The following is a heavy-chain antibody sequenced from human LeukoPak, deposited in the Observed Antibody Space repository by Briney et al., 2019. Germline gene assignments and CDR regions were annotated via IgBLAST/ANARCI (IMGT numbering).Heavy chain of an antibody. CDR2: INTDGSST. J-gene: IGHJ4*02. Sequence: GGSLRLSCAASGFTFSSYWMHWVRQAPGKGLVWVSRINTDGSSTTYADSVKGRFTISRDNAKSMLYLQMDSLRADDTAVYYCAKGDTNWLSQFYSWGQGTLVTVSS. CDR1: GFTFSSYW. V-gene: IGHV3-74*01. D-gene: IGHD3-9*01. CDR3: AKGDTNWLSQFYS.